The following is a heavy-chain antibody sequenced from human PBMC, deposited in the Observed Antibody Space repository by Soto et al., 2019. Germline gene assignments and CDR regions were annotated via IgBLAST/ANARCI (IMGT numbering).Heavy chain of an antibody. CDR2: ISYDGINK. D-gene: IGHD2-2*01. V-gene: IGHV3-30*18. CDR1: GFTFSSYG. J-gene: IGHJ4*02. CDR3: AKELGYCSSTSCYALGY. Sequence: GGSLRLSCAASGFTFSSYGMHWVRQAPGKGLELLAVISYDGINKYYADSVKGRFTISRYNSKNTLYLQMNSLRAEDTVVYYCAKELGYCSSTSCYALGYWGQGTLVTVSS.